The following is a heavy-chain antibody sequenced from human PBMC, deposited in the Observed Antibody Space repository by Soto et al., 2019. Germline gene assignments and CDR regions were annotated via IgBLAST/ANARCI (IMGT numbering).Heavy chain of an antibody. J-gene: IGHJ5*02. Sequence: GSGPTLVNPTQTLTLTCTFSGFSLSTSGMRVSWIRQPPGKALQWLARIDWDDDKFYTTSLRTRLTISKDTSKNQVVLTMTNMDPVDTATYYCAKTGTDGSLFDPWGQGTLVTVSS. CDR1: GFSLSTSGMR. V-gene: IGHV2-70*04. D-gene: IGHD1-1*01. CDR2: IDWDDDK. CDR3: AKTGTDGSLFDP.